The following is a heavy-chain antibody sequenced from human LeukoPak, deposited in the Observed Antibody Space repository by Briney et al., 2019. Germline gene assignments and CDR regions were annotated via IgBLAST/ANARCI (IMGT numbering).Heavy chain of an antibody. D-gene: IGHD3-16*01. Sequence: GGSLRLSCAASGFTFSSYAMSWVRQAPGKGLEWVSAISGSGGSTYYADSVKGRFTISRDNAKNTLYLQMNTLRAEDTAVYYCTRSGPGGAFDIWGQGTMVTVSS. V-gene: IGHV3-23*01. J-gene: IGHJ3*02. CDR2: ISGSGGST. CDR1: GFTFSSYA. CDR3: TRSGPGGAFDI.